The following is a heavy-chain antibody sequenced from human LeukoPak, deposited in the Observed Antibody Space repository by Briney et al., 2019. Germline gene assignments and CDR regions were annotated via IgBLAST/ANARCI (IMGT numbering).Heavy chain of an antibody. V-gene: IGHV1-2*06. Sequence: EASVKVSCTASGYTFTGYNMNWVRQAPGQGLEWMGRINPNSGGTNYAQKFQGRVTMTRDTSISTAYMELSRLRSDDTAVYYCARMPAGSSTTNDYWGQGTLVTVSS. CDR2: INPNSGGT. CDR1: GYTFTGYN. D-gene: IGHD2-2*01. CDR3: ARMPAGSSTTNDY. J-gene: IGHJ4*02.